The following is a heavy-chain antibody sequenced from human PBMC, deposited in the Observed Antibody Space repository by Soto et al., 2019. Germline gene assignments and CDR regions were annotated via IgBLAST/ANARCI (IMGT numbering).Heavy chain of an antibody. Sequence: SETLSLTCTVSGGSISSYYWSWIRQPPGKGLEWIGYIYYSGSTNYNPSLKSRVTISVDTSKNQFSLKLSSVTAADTAVYYCARSRIAVAGEFDYWGQGTLVTVSS. J-gene: IGHJ4*02. CDR1: GGSISSYY. CDR3: ARSRIAVAGEFDY. V-gene: IGHV4-59*08. CDR2: IYYSGST. D-gene: IGHD6-19*01.